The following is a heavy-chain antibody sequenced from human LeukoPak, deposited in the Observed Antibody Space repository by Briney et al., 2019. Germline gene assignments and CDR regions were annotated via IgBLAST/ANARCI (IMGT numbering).Heavy chain of an antibody. J-gene: IGHJ4*02. CDR1: GYTFTGYY. V-gene: IGHV1-2*02. CDR2: INPNSGGT. D-gene: IGHD2-15*01. Sequence: GASVKVSCKASGYTFTGYYMHWVRQAPGQGLEWMGWINPNSGGTNYAQKFQGRVTMTRDTSISTAYMELSRLRSDDTAVYYCARDRRMLRAAFDYWGQGTLVTVSS. CDR3: ARDRRMLRAAFDY.